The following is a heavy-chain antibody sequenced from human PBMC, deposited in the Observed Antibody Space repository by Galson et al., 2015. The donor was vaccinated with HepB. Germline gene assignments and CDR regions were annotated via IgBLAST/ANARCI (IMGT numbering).Heavy chain of an antibody. J-gene: IGHJ4*02. V-gene: IGHV7-4-1*02. CDR1: GYTFTGYY. D-gene: IGHD3-16*01. CDR2: INTKTGKP. Sequence: SVKVSCKASGYTFTGYYMHWVRQAPGQGLEWMGWINTKTGKPTYAQGFTGRFVFSLDTSVSTAYLQISSLKAEDTAVYYCARDSRFSADYDRMGDYWGQGTLVTVSS. CDR3: ARDSRFSADYDRMGDY.